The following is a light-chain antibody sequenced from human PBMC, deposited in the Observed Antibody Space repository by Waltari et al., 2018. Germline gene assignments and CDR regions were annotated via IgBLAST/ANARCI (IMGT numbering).Light chain of an antibody. CDR3: AGWDDSLNGVV. CDR1: NSNIGSNT. J-gene: IGLJ2*01. Sequence: QSVLTQPPSASGTPGQRVTISCSGSNSNIGSNTVNWYQHLPGTAPKLLIYNNTQRPSGVPDRFSGSKSGTSASLAISGLLSEDEGDYYCAGWDDSLNGVVFGGGTKLTVL. V-gene: IGLV1-44*01. CDR2: NNT.